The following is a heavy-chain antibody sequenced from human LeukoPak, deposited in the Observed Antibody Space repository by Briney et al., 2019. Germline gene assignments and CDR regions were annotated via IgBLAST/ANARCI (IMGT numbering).Heavy chain of an antibody. V-gene: IGHV1-69*01. CDR1: GGTFSSYA. CDR2: IIPIFGTA. D-gene: IGHD3-10*01. J-gene: IGHJ3*02. CDR3: ARVRGSGSHIWSGAFDI. Sequence: SVKVSFKASGGTFSSYAISWVRQAPGQGLEWMGGIIPIFGTANYAQKFQGRVTITADESTSTAYMELSSLRSEDTAVYYCARVRGSGSHIWSGAFDIWGQGTMVTVSS.